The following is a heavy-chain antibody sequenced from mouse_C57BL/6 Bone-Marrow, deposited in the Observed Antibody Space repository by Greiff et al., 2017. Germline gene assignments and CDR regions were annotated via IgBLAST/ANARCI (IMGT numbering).Heavy chain of an antibody. CDR2: IHPNSGST. V-gene: IGHV1-64*01. Sequence: QVQLQQPGAELVKPGASVKLSCKASGYTFTSYWMHWVKQRPGQGLEWIGMIHPNSGSTNYNEKFKSKATLTVDKSSSTAYMQLSSLTSEDSAVYYCASDYYGSSSPWFAYWGQGTLVTVSA. CDR3: ASDYYGSSSPWFAY. D-gene: IGHD1-1*01. CDR1: GYTFTSYW. J-gene: IGHJ3*01.